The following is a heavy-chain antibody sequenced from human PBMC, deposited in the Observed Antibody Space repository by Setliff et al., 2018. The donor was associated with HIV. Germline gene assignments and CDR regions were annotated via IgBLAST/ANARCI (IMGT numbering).Heavy chain of an antibody. CDR2: IRYDGSNK. CDR3: AKMALAGTYLDY. D-gene: IGHD6-19*01. J-gene: IGHJ4*02. CDR1: GFTFSSYG. Sequence: LRLSCAASGFTFSSYGMHWVRQAPGKGLEWVAFIRYDGSNKYYADSVKGRFTISRDNSKNTLYLQMNSLRAEDTAVYYCAKMALAGTYLDYWGQGTLVTVSS. V-gene: IGHV3-30*02.